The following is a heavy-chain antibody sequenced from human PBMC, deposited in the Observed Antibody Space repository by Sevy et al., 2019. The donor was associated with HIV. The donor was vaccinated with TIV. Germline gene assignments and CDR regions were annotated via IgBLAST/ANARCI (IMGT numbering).Heavy chain of an antibody. CDR3: ARDLPHLLPWELSRGSDY. CDR1: GFSFSNYA. Sequence: GGSLRLSCAASGFSFSNYAMHWVRQSPGKGLEWVAMISYDGINKDYADSAKGRFTLSRDNSKNTLFLQMNSLRAEDTALYYCARDLPHLLPWELSRGSDYWGQGTLVTVSS. V-gene: IGHV3-30*04. D-gene: IGHD1-26*01. J-gene: IGHJ4*02. CDR2: ISYDGINK.